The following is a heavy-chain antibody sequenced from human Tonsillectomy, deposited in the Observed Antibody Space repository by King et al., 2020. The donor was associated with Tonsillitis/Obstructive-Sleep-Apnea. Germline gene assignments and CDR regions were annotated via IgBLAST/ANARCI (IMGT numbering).Heavy chain of an antibody. CDR1: GFTFDDYA. CDR3: AKDAIIAVSGTPGDGFDI. V-gene: IGHV3-9*01. Sequence: VQLVESGGGLVQPGRSLRLSCAASGFTFDDYAMYWVRQAPGKGLEWVSGISWNSGSRNYADSVKGRFTISRDNTKNSLYLQMNSLRAEDTALYYCAKDAIIAVSGTPGDGFDIWSQGTMVTVSS. J-gene: IGHJ3*02. D-gene: IGHD6-13*01. CDR2: ISWNSGSR.